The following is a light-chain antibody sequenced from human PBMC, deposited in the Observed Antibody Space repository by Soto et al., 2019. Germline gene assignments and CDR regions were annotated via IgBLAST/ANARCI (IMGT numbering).Light chain of an antibody. J-gene: IGKJ4*01. CDR3: QQVNVYPST. Sequence: DIQMTQSPSPPSASVGDRVTITCRASQGISSYLGWYQQKPGKAPNLLIYDASTLHSGVPSRFSGGGSGTDFTLTISSLQPEDFATYYCQQVNVYPSTFGGGTKVDIK. V-gene: IGKV1-9*01. CDR1: QGISSY. CDR2: DAS.